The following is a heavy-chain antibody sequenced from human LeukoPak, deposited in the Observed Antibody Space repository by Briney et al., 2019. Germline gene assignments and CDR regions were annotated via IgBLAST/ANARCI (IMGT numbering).Heavy chain of an antibody. CDR3: ARSSSSYEYYYDSSGYSVSFDY. Sequence: ASETLSLTCAVYGGSFSGYYWSWIRQPPGKGLEWIGEINHSGSTNYNPSLKSRVTISVDTSKNQFSLKLSSVTAADTAVYYCARSSSSYEYYYDSSGYSVSFDYWGQGTLVTVSS. CDR2: INHSGST. D-gene: IGHD3-22*01. CDR1: GGSFSGYY. J-gene: IGHJ4*02. V-gene: IGHV4-34*01.